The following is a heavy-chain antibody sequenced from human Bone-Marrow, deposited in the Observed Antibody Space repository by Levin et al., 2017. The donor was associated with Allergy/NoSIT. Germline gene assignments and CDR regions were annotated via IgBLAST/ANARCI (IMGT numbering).Heavy chain of an antibody. V-gene: IGHV1-69*13. CDR1: GGTFSSYA. J-gene: IGHJ4*02. D-gene: IGHD3-22*01. CDR3: GAYYDSSGYYGFDY. Sequence: SVKVSCKASGGTFSSYAISWVRQAPGQGLEWMGGIIPIFGTANYAQKFQGRVTITADESTSTAYMELSSLRSEDTAVYYCGAYYDSSGYYGFDYWGQGTLVTVSS. CDR2: IIPIFGTA.